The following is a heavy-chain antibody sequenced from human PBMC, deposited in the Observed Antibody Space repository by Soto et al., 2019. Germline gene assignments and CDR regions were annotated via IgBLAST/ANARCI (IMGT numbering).Heavy chain of an antibody. Sequence: GGSLRLSCEASGFSFSDDWMHWVRQAPGKGLVWVSSVSSVGSTTDYADSVKGRFTISRDNAKNTLYLQMNSLGAEDTAVYYCVRGKYSGSYFFDYWGQGTLVTVSS. V-gene: IGHV3-74*01. CDR3: VRGKYSGSYFFDY. J-gene: IGHJ4*02. CDR2: VSSVGSTT. D-gene: IGHD1-26*01. CDR1: GFSFSDDW.